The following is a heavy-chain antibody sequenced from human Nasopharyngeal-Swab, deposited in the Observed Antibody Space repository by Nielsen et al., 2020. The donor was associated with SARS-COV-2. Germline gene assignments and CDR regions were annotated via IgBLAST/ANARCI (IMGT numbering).Heavy chain of an antibody. CDR1: GFTFSSNA. J-gene: IGHJ5*02. Sequence: GGSLRLSCAASGFTFSSNALSWVGQAPGKGLELFSAISGSGGSTYYADSVKGRFTISRDNSKNTLYLQMNSLRAEDTAVYYCAKVRRREPNWFDPWGQGTLVTVSS. CDR2: ISGSGGST. V-gene: IGHV3-23*01. D-gene: IGHD1-26*01. CDR3: AKVRRREPNWFDP.